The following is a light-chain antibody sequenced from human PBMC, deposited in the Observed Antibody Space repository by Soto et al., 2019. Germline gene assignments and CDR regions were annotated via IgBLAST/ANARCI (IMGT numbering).Light chain of an antibody. V-gene: IGKV1-5*03. CDR1: QSISSW. J-gene: IGKJ1*01. CDR3: QQYNSYPWT. Sequence: DIQMTQSPSTLSASVGDRVTITCRASQSISSWLAWYQQIPGKAPKLLIYKASSLESRVPSRFSGSGSGTEFTLTISSLQPDDGATYYCQQYNSYPWTFGQGTKVEIK. CDR2: KAS.